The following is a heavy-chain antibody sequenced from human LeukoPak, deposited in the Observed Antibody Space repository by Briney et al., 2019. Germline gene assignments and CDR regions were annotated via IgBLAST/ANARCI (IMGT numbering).Heavy chain of an antibody. J-gene: IGHJ4*02. CDR1: GYTFTSYY. Sequence: ASVKVSCKASGYTFTSYYMHWVRQAPGQGLEWMGIINPSGGSTSYAQKFQGRVTMTRDMSTSTVYMELSSLRSEDTAVYYCARDGALDSSGYYSDYWGQGTLVTVSS. CDR2: INPSGGST. CDR3: ARDGALDSSGYYSDY. V-gene: IGHV1-46*01. D-gene: IGHD3-22*01.